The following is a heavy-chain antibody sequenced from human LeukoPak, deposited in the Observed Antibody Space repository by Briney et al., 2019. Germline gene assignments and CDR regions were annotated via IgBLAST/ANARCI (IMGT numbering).Heavy chain of an antibody. V-gene: IGHV3-23*01. J-gene: IGHJ4*02. CDR1: GYASSRHW. CDR3: AAKEGLTSYLSGSFDY. CDR2: ISAGVVDT. D-gene: IGHD3-9*01. Sequence: SGGPLTLSCVVSGYASSRHWMTWVRQAPGKGMEWVSAISAGVVDTFYADSVRGRFTISRDNSKSTLYLQMNSLRAEDTAVYYCAAKEGLTSYLSGSFDYWGQGTLVTVSS.